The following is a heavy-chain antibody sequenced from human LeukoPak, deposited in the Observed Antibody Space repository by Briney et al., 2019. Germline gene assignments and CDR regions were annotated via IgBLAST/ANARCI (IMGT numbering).Heavy chain of an antibody. D-gene: IGHD2-15*01. J-gene: IGHJ4*02. CDR1: GFTFSSYA. Sequence: GGSLRLSCAASGFTFSSYAMSWVRQAPGKGLEWVSGISASGASTYYADSAKGRFTISRDNSKNTLYLQMNSLRAEDTAVYYCAKAFGYCSGGSCYSLLDYWGQGTLVTVSS. V-gene: IGHV3-23*01. CDR2: ISASGAST. CDR3: AKAFGYCSGGSCYSLLDY.